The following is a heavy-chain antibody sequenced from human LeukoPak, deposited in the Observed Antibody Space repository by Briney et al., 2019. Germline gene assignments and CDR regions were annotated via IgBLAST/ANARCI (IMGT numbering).Heavy chain of an antibody. CDR3: ARDRDVAAADYYFDY. V-gene: IGHV3-30-3*01. CDR1: GFTFSSYP. D-gene: IGHD6-13*01. Sequence: GGSLRLSCAASGFTFSSYPMHWVRQAPGKGLEWVAVISHDGGDKHYADSVKGRFTIPRDSSKNTLYLQMNSLRTEDTAVYYCARDRDVAAADYYFDYWGQGTLVTVSS. J-gene: IGHJ4*02. CDR2: ISHDGGDK.